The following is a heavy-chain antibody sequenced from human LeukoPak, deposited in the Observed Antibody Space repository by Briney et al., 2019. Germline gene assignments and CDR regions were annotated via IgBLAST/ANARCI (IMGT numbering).Heavy chain of an antibody. V-gene: IGHV4-34*01. CDR2: IHHSGTT. Sequence: SETLSLTCAVYGGSFSGYYWGWIRQPPGKGLEWIGSIHHSGTTYYNSSLKSRVTILVDTSKNQFSVKLSSVTAADTAVYYCARGVGSSSPPSWGQGTLVTVSS. D-gene: IGHD6-6*01. CDR3: ARGVGSSSPPS. CDR1: GGSFSGYY. J-gene: IGHJ5*02.